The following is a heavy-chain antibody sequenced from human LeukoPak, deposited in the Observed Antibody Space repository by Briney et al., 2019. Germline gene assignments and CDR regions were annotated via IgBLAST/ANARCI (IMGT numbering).Heavy chain of an antibody. CDR3: ARGGFMITFGGVIVTQGFDY. Sequence: PSETLSLTCAVYGGSFSGYYWSWIRQPPGKGLEWIGEINHSGSTNYNPSLKSRVTISVDTSKNQFSLKLSSVTAADTAVYYCARGGFMITFGGVIVTQGFDYWGQGTLVTVSS. CDR2: INHSGST. CDR1: GGSFSGYY. D-gene: IGHD3-16*02. J-gene: IGHJ4*02. V-gene: IGHV4-34*01.